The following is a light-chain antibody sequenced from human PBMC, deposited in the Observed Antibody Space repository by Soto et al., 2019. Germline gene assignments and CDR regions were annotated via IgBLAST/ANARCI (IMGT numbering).Light chain of an antibody. Sequence: EIVLTQPPGTLSLSPGERATPSCRASQSVSSSYLAWYQQKPGQAPRLLIYGASSRATGIPDRFSGSGSGTDFTLTISRLEPEDFAVYYCQQYGSSPWTFGQGTKVDIK. CDR3: QQYGSSPWT. V-gene: IGKV3-20*01. CDR2: GAS. J-gene: IGKJ1*01. CDR1: QSVSSSY.